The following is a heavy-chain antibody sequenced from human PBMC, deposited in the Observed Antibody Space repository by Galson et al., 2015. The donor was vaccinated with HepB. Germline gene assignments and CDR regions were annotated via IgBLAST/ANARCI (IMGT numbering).Heavy chain of an antibody. V-gene: IGHV4-59*01. J-gene: IGHJ6*02. D-gene: IGHD1-1*01. CDR3: ARGERYGPDV. CDR2: TSYSRSS. Sequence: ETLSLTCTVSGVSISAYYWSWIRQAPGKGLEWIGYTSYSRSSNNNPSLKSRVTISMDTSKNQFFLRLTSVTVADTAVYSCARGERYGPDVWGPGTTVTVSS. CDR1: GVSISAYY.